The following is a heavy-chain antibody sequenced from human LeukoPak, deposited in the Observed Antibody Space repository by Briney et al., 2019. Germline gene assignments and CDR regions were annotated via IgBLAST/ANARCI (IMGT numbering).Heavy chain of an antibody. Sequence: PGGSLRLSCAASGFTFSSDAMSWVRQAPGKGLEWVSAISGSGGSTYYADSVKGRFTISRDNYKNTLYLQMNSLRAEDTAVYYCAKDHESIAAAVLLSWGQGTLVTVSS. V-gene: IGHV3-23*01. CDR2: ISGSGGST. CDR1: GFTFSSDA. CDR3: AKDHESIAAAVLLS. D-gene: IGHD6-13*01. J-gene: IGHJ5*02.